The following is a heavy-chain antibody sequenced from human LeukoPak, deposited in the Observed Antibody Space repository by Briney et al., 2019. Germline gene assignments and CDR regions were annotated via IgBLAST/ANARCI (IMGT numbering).Heavy chain of an antibody. CDR1: GGSFSGYY. Sequence: PSETLSLTCAVYGGSFSGYYWSWIRQPPGKGLEWIGEINHSGSTNYNPSLKSRVTISVDTSKNQFSLKLSSVTAADTAVYYCARGSRRYCSGGSCYSGFGQRDYWGQGTLVTVSS. D-gene: IGHD2-15*01. CDR2: INHSGST. V-gene: IGHV4-34*01. CDR3: ARGSRRYCSGGSCYSGFGQRDY. J-gene: IGHJ4*02.